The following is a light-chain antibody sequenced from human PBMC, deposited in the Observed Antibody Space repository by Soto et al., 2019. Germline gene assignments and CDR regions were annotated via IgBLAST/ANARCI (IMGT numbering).Light chain of an antibody. CDR1: QSVGSN. V-gene: IGKV3-20*01. J-gene: IGKJ5*01. Sequence: EVVMTQSPATLSVSPGETATLSCRASQSVGSNLAWYQQKPGQAPRLLVYDASTRDTGIPARFSGSGSGTDFTLTISRLEPEDFAVYYCQQYGSSPTFGQGTRLEI. CDR3: QQYGSSPT. CDR2: DAS.